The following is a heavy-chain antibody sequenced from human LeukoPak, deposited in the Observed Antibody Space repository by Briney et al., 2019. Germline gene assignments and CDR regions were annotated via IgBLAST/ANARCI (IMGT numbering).Heavy chain of an antibody. CDR3: AREDPQTTVPEGMDV. CDR2: IYYGGTN. D-gene: IGHD4-17*01. J-gene: IGHJ6*02. V-gene: IGHV4-59*02. Sequence: LSLARTVSGASVGNYCSGWIRQSARDGLGWIGYIYYGGTNNSNPYLNSRVTISVTTSKNQSPLQLRSVTAADTADYYCAREDPQTTVPEGMDVWDQATTVIVSS. CDR1: GASVGNYC.